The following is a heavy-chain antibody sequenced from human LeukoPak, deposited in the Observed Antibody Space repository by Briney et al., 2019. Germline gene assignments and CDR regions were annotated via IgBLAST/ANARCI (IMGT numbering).Heavy chain of an antibody. Sequence: PSETLSLTCAVYGRSFSGYYWSWIRQPPGKGLEWIGEINHSGSTNYNPSLKSRVTISVDTSKNQFSLKLSSVTAADTAVYYCARGDPFFDYWGQGTLVTVSS. CDR1: GRSFSGYY. CDR2: INHSGST. J-gene: IGHJ4*02. CDR3: ARGDPFFDY. V-gene: IGHV4-34*01.